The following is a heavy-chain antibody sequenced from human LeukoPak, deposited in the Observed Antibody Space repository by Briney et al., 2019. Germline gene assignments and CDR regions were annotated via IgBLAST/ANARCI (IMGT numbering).Heavy chain of an antibody. J-gene: IGHJ6*03. V-gene: IGHV3-11*01. D-gene: IGHD2/OR15-2a*01. Sequence: PGGSLRLSCAASGFTFSDYYLSWIRQAPGKGLEWVSYMKGRFSVSRDNAKNSLYLRMNSLRAEDTAVYYCARDSIARGNIGNDMDVWGNGTTVTVS. CDR1: GFTFSDYY. CDR3: ARDSIARGNIGNDMDV.